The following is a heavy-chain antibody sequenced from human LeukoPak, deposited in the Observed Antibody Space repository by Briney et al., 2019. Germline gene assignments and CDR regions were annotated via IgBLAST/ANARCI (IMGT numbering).Heavy chain of an antibody. J-gene: IGHJ3*02. D-gene: IGHD1-26*01. Sequence: SETLSLTCTVSGGSISSGGYYWSWIRQPPGKGLEWIGYIYYSGSTNYNPSLKSRVTISVDTSKNQFSLKLSSVTAADTAVYYCASSSGSSDSLALGAFDIWGQGTMVTVSS. CDR1: GGSISSGGYY. V-gene: IGHV4-61*08. CDR3: ASSSGSSDSLALGAFDI. CDR2: IYYSGST.